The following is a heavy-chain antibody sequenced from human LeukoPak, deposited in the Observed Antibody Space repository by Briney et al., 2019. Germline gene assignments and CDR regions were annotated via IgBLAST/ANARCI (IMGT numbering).Heavy chain of an antibody. CDR1: GFTFSASW. Sequence: GGSLRLSCAASGFTFSASWMTWVRQAPGRGLEWVTNINQDGSEKYYVDSVKGRFTISRDNARNALYLQMNSLRTEDTAVYYCARGDRGFDYWGQGTLVTVSS. CDR3: ARGDRGFDY. J-gene: IGHJ4*02. V-gene: IGHV3-7*01. CDR2: INQDGSEK.